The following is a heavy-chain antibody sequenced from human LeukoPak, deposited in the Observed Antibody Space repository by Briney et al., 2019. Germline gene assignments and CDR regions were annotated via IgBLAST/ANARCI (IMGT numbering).Heavy chain of an antibody. D-gene: IGHD4-23*01. CDR3: ARASPMTTVAYTAGRY. CDR1: GFTFSSYW. CDR2: IKQDGSEK. V-gene: IGHV3-7*01. J-gene: IGHJ4*02. Sequence: PGGSLRLSCAAFGFTFSSYWMSWVRQAPGKGLEWVANIKQDGSEKYYVDSVKGRFTISRDNAKNSLYLQMNSLRAEDTAVYYCARASPMTTVAYTAGRYWGQGTLVTVSS.